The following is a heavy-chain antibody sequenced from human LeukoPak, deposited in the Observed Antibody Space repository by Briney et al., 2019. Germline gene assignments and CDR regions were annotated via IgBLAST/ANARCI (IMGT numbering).Heavy chain of an antibody. D-gene: IGHD3-10*01. J-gene: IGHJ4*02. CDR3: AGEFGELPSG. V-gene: IGHV1-18*04. Sequence: ASVKVSCKASGYTFTSYYMHWVRQAPGQGLEWMGWISAYNGNTNYAQKLQGRVTMTTDTSTSTAYMELRSLRSEDTAVYYCAGEFGELPSGWGQGTLVTVSS. CDR1: GYTFTSYY. CDR2: ISAYNGNT.